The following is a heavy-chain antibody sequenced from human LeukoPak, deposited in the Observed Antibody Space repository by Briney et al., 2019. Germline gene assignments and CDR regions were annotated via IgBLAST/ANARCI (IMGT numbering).Heavy chain of an antibody. CDR3: ANLIAARFR. CDR2: ISYDGSNK. Sequence: PGGSLRLSCAASGFTFSSYAMHWVRQAPGKGLEWVAVISYDGSNKYYADSVKGRFTISRDNSKNTLYLQMNSLRAEDTAVYYCANLIAARFRWGQGTLVTVSS. V-gene: IGHV3-30-3*01. J-gene: IGHJ4*02. CDR1: GFTFSSYA. D-gene: IGHD6-6*01.